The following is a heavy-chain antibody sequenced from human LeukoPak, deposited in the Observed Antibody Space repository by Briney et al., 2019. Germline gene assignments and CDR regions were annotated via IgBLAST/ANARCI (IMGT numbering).Heavy chain of an antibody. V-gene: IGHV4-38-2*02. CDR1: GCFISSGYY. D-gene: IGHD3-9*01. Sequence: SETLSLTCTVSGCFISSGYYWGWIRQPPGKGLEWIGSIYHSGSTYYNPSLKSRVTISVDTSKNQFSLKLSSVTAADTAVYYCAREDILTGYYFFPPDYWGQGTLVTVSS. CDR2: IYHSGST. CDR3: AREDILTGYYFFPPDY. J-gene: IGHJ4*02.